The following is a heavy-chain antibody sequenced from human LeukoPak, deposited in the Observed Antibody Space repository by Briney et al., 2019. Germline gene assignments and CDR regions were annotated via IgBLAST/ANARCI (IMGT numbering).Heavy chain of an antibody. CDR1: GFIFSKFG. J-gene: IGHJ3*02. D-gene: IGHD3-22*01. CDR2: ISYDGTKK. Sequence: PGRSLRLFCVTSGFIFSKFGIHWVGQAPGKGLEWVAVISYDGTKKYYADSVKGRFTISRDNSKNTLYLQMESLRVEDTAVYYCAKESSEFYVTSGYPAALDIWRQGTRVTVSS. CDR3: AKESSEFYVTSGYPAALDI. V-gene: IGHV3-33*06.